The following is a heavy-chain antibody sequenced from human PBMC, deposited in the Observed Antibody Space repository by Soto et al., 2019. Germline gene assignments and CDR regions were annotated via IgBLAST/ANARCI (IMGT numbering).Heavy chain of an antibody. J-gene: IGHJ4*02. CDR2: ISAYNGNT. CDR3: ARDEGDYYYGPGSFDY. Sequence: ASVKVSCKASGYTFTSYGISWVRQAPGQGLEWMGWISAYNGNTNYAQKLQGRVTMTTDTSTSTAYMELRSLRSDDTAVYYCARDEGDYYYGPGSFDYWGQGTLVTVSS. CDR1: GYTFTSYG. D-gene: IGHD3-10*01. V-gene: IGHV1-18*01.